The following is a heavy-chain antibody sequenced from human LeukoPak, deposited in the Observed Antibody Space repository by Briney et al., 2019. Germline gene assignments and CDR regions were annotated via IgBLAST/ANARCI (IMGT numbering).Heavy chain of an antibody. J-gene: IGHJ4*02. V-gene: IGHV1-3*04. Sequence: ASVKVSCKTSGYTFTKYPIHWVRQAPGQRLEWMGWINTGNANTKYSEKLQGRVTITRDTSATTAYMELSSLTSEDTAVYYCAREEGYGRQYDNWGQGTLVTVSS. D-gene: IGHD5-18*01. CDR3: AREEGYGRQYDN. CDR1: GYTFTKYP. CDR2: INTGNANT.